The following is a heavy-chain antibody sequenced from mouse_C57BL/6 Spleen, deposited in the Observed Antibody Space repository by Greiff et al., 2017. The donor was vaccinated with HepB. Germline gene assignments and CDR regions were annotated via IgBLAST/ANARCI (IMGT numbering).Heavy chain of an antibody. Sequence: QVQLQQPGAELVRPGSSVKLSCKASGYTFTSYWMHWVKQRPIQGLEWIGNIDPSDSETHYNQKFKDKATLTVDKSSSTAYMQLSSLTSEDSAVYYCARMSYGSRYYYAMDYWGQGTSVTVSS. V-gene: IGHV1-52*01. CDR2: IDPSDSET. CDR1: GYTFTSYW. J-gene: IGHJ4*01. CDR3: ARMSYGSRYYYAMDY. D-gene: IGHD1-1*01.